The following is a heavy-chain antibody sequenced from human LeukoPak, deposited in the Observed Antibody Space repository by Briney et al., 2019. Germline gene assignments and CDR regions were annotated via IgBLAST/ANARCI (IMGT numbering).Heavy chain of an antibody. CDR1: GGSFSGYY. CDR3: ARVFGSVERAYYYDSSGYRFDY. Sequence: SETLSLTCAVYGGSFSGYYWSWIRQPPGKGLEWIGEINHSGSTDYNPSLKSRVTISVDTSKNQFSLKLSSVTAADTAVYYCARVFGSVERAYYYDSSGYRFDYWGQGTLVTVSS. D-gene: IGHD3-22*01. J-gene: IGHJ4*02. V-gene: IGHV4-34*01. CDR2: INHSGST.